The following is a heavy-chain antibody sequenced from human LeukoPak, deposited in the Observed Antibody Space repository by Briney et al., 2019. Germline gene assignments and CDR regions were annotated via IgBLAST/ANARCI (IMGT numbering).Heavy chain of an antibody. CDR3: ANGGTYYDFWSGLSPHYYYGMDV. CDR1: GFTFSSYA. D-gene: IGHD3-3*01. CDR2: ISGSGGST. J-gene: IGHJ6*02. Sequence: GGSLSLSCAASGFTFSSYAMSWVRQAPGKGLEWVSTISGSGGSTYYADSVKGRFTISRDNSKNTLYLQMNSLRAEDTAVYYCANGGTYYDFWSGLSPHYYYGMDVWGQGTTVTVSS. V-gene: IGHV3-23*01.